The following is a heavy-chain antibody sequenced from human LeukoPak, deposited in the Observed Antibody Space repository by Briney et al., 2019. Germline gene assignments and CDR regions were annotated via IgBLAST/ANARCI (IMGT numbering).Heavy chain of an antibody. J-gene: IGHJ6*03. CDR3: ARASGVPRYYYYMDV. CDR1: GYTFTGYY. V-gene: IGHV1-2*06. Sequence: ASVKVSCKASGYTFTGYYMHWVRQAPGQGLEWMGRINPNSGGTNYAQKFQGRVTMTRDTSISTAYMELSRLRSDDTAVYYCARASGVPRYYYYMDVWGKGTTVTVSS. D-gene: IGHD3-3*01. CDR2: INPNSGGT.